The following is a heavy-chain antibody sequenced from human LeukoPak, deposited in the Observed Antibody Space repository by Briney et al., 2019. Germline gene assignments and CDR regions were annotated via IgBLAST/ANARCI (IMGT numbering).Heavy chain of an antibody. CDR1: GFTFSSYE. D-gene: IGHD5-18*01. V-gene: IGHV3-48*03. CDR2: ISSSGSTI. J-gene: IGHJ6*03. CDR3: ARLEYSYGYGPYYYYYMDV. Sequence: GGSLRLSCAASGFTFSSYEMNWVRQAPGKGLEWVSYISSSGSTIYYADSVKGRFTISRDNAKNSLYLHMNSLRAEDTAVYYCARLEYSYGYGPYYYYYMDVWGKGTTVTVSS.